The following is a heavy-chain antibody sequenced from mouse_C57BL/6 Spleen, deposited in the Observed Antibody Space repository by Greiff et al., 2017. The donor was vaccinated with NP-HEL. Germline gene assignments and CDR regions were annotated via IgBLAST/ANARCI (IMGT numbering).Heavy chain of an antibody. CDR2: ISSGSSTI. V-gene: IGHV5-17*01. CDR1: GFTFSDYG. Sequence: EVKLMESGGGLVKPGGSLKLSCAASGFTFSDYGMHWVRQAPEKGLEWVAYISSGSSTIYYADTVKGRFTISRDNAKNTLFLQMTSLRSEDTAMYYGARGYYGSSYNYAMDYWGQGTSVTVSS. J-gene: IGHJ4*01. D-gene: IGHD1-1*01. CDR3: ARGYYGSSYNYAMDY.